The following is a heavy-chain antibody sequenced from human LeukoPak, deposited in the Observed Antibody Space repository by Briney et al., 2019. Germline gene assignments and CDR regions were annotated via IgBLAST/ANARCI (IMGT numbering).Heavy chain of an antibody. J-gene: IGHJ6*02. CDR1: FLFSTYA. CDR2: ISDSGGIT. D-gene: IGHD3-10*02. CDR3: AKASAVRGYYYYGMDV. Sequence: GGSLRLSCAASFLFSTYAMNWVRPAPGKGREWVSAISDSGGITYYADSVKGRFTISRDNSKNTLYLQMNSLRAEDTAIYYCAKASAVRGYYYYGMDVWGQGTTVTVSS. V-gene: IGHV3-23*01.